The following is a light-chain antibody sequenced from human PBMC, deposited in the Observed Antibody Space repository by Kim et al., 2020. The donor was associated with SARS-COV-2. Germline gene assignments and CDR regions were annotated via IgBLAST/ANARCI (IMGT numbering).Light chain of an antibody. Sequence: QSALTQPASVSGSPGQSITISCTATSSDVGGYNYVSWYQQHPGKAPKLMSYDVSKRHSGVSNRFSGTKAGNTASLPISGLHAEDEADYYCSSYTSSSTVVFGGGTQLTVL. J-gene: IGLJ2*01. CDR1: SSDVGGYNY. V-gene: IGLV2-14*01. CDR2: DVS. CDR3: SSYTSSSTVV.